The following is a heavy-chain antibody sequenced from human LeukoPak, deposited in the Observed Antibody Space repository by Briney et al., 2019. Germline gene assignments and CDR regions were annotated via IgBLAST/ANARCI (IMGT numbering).Heavy chain of an antibody. J-gene: IGHJ6*02. D-gene: IGHD3-16*01. CDR2: IYHSGST. CDR3: ARVGGGYYYGMDV. CDR1: GGSISSGGYS. Sequence: SETLSLTCAVSGGSISSGGYSWSWIRQPPGKGLEWIGYIYHSGSTYYNPSLKSRVTISVDRSKNQFSLKLSSVTAADTAAYYCARVGGGYYYGMDVWGQGTTVTVSS. V-gene: IGHV4-30-2*01.